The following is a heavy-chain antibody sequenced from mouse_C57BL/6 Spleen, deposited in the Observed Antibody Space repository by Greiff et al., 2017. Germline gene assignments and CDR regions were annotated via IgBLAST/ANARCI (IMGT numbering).Heavy chain of an antibody. CDR1: GYTFTSYW. D-gene: IGHD1-3*01. CDR2: IDPSDSYT. V-gene: IGHV1-59*01. CDR3: ARGSSSSSWFAY. Sequence: QVQLQQPGAELVRPGTSVKLSCKASGYTFTSYWMHWVKQRPGQGLEWIGVIDPSDSYTNYNQKFKGKATLTVDTSSSTAYMQLSSLTSEDSAVYYCARGSSSSSWFAYGGQGTLVTVSA. J-gene: IGHJ3*01.